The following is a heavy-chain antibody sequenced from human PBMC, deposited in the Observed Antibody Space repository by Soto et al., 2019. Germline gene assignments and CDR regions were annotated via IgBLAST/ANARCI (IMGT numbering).Heavy chain of an antibody. J-gene: IGHJ6*02. Sequence: GGSLRLSCTASGFTFSHAWMTWVRQTPGMGLEWVGRIKSLSDGGTADYGAPVKGRFTLSRDDSRNTVFLQMTSLKTDDTAVYYCYIPFYYHSMDVWGQGTTVTVSS. CDR2: IKSLSDGGTA. CDR3: YIPFYYHSMDV. CDR1: GFTFSHAW. D-gene: IGHD3-10*01. V-gene: IGHV3-15*01.